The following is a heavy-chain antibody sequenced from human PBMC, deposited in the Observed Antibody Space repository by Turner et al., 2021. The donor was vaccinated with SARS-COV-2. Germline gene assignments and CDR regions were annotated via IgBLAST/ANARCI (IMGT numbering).Heavy chain of an antibody. J-gene: IGHJ5*02. V-gene: IGHV1-69*01. Sequence: QVQLVQSGAEVQKPGSSVKVSCKASGGPFSSYAISWVRQAPGQGLEWMGGIIPIFGTANYAQKFQGRVTITADESTRTAYMELSRLRSEDTAVYYCARARGVDYYDSSGQRFDPWGQGTLVTVSS. CDR2: IIPIFGTA. CDR3: ARARGVDYYDSSGQRFDP. D-gene: IGHD3-22*01. CDR1: GGPFSSYA.